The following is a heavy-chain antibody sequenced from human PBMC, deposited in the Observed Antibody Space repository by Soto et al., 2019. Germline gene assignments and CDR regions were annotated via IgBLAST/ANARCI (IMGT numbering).Heavy chain of an antibody. CDR1: GYSFTIYW. J-gene: IGHJ6*02. Sequence: GESREISGNGSGYSFTIYWIGWVLQMPGKGLEWMGIIYPGDSDTRYSPSFQGQVTISADKSISTAYLQWSSLKASDTAMYYCATEPYSSSYYYGMDVWGQGTTVTVYS. D-gene: IGHD6-13*01. CDR2: IYPGDSDT. CDR3: ATEPYSSSYYYGMDV. V-gene: IGHV5-51*01.